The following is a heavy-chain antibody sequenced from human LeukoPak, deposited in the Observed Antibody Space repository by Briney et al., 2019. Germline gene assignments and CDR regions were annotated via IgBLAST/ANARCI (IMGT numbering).Heavy chain of an antibody. CDR2: INPNSGGT. Sequence: ASVKVSCKASGYTFTGYYLHWVRQAPGQGLEWMGGINPNSGGTNYAQKFQGRVTMTRDTSISTAYMEVSRLRSDDTAVYYCARVGGPGYSSGWYGYWGQGTLVTVSS. J-gene: IGHJ4*02. D-gene: IGHD6-19*01. CDR3: ARVGGPGYSSGWYGY. CDR1: GYTFTGYY. V-gene: IGHV1-2*02.